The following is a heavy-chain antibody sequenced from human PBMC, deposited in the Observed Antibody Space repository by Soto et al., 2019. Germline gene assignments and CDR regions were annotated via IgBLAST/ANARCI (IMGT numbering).Heavy chain of an antibody. CDR3: ARESSSGWSYYFDY. CDR1: GCTFTGYY. D-gene: IGHD6-19*01. V-gene: IGHV1-2*02. Sequence: GASVKVSCKASGCTFTGYYMHWVLQAPGQGLEWMGWINPNSGGTNYAQKFQGRVTMTRDTSISTAYMELSRLRSDDTAVYYCARESSSGWSYYFDYWGQGTLVTVSS. CDR2: INPNSGGT. J-gene: IGHJ4*02.